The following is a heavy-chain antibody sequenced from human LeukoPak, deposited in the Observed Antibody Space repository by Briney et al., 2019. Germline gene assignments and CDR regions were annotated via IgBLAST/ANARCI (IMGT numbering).Heavy chain of an antibody. Sequence: PSETLSLTCTVSTGSISSHYWNWIRQPPGKGLEWIGNVYYSGSTKYNPSLKSRVTISVDTSKNQFSLKVRSVTAADTAVYYCASGGHSFQYWGQGTLVTVSS. V-gene: IGHV4-59*11. D-gene: IGHD3-3*01. CDR2: VYYSGST. CDR3: ASGGHSFQY. J-gene: IGHJ1*01. CDR1: TGSISSHY.